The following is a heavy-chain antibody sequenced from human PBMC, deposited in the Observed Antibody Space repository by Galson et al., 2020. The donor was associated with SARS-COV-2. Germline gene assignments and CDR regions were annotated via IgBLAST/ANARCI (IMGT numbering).Heavy chain of an antibody. Sequence: GGSLRLSCAASGFTFSSYAMSWVRQAPGQGLEWVSGITGSGAVTYYADSVKGRFTISRDNSKNTLYMEMNSLRVEDTALYYCAKDRYGSNWNDAFDIWGQGTMVTVSS. CDR2: ITGSGAVT. J-gene: IGHJ3*02. CDR1: GFTFSSYA. V-gene: IGHV3-23*01. CDR3: AKDRYGSNWNDAFDI. D-gene: IGHD1-1*01.